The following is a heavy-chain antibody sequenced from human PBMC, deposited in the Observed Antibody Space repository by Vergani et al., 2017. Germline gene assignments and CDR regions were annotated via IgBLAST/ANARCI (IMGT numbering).Heavy chain of an antibody. Sequence: QITLKESGPTLVKPTQTLKLTCTFSGFSLNTRGVSVAWIRQPPGKALDWPALINWNDDQHYSPSLNNRVTITKDPSKNQVVLTMTNMDYVDTGTYYCVYRRTECGTTGCFYPFYDYYFMDVWGKGTTVTVSS. V-gene: IGHV2-5*04. D-gene: IGHD1-7*01. CDR3: VYRRTECGTTGCFYPFYDYYFMDV. J-gene: IGHJ6*03. CDR2: INWNDDQ. CDR1: GFSLNTRGVS.